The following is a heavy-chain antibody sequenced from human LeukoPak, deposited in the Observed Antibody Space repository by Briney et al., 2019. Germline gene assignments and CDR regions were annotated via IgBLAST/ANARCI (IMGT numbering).Heavy chain of an antibody. CDR2: INHSGST. D-gene: IGHD1-1*01. J-gene: IGHJ4*02. CDR3: ARRYVLDY. Sequence: SETLSLTCTVSGGSISSSSYYWGWIRQPPGKGLEWIGEINHSGSTNYNPSLKSRVTISVDTSKNQFSLKLSSVTAADTAVYYCARRYVLDYWGQGTLVTVSS. V-gene: IGHV4-39*07. CDR1: GGSISSSSYY.